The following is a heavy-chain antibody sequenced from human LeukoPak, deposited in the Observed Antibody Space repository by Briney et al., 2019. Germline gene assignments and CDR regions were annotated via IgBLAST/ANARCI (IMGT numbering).Heavy chain of an antibody. CDR2: IYKSGST. V-gene: IGHV4-61*02. Sequence: SQTLSLTCTVSGGSITSGSYYWSWIRQPAGKGLEWIGRIYKSGSTNYNPSLKSRVTISVDTSKNQFSLKLSSVTAEDTAVYYCARWGGRITIFGVVTEYNWFDPWGQGTLVTVSS. CDR1: GGSITSGSYY. J-gene: IGHJ5*02. CDR3: ARWGGRITIFGVVTEYNWFDP. D-gene: IGHD3-3*01.